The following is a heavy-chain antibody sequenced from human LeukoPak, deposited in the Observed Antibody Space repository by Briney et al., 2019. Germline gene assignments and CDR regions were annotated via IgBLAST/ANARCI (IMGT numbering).Heavy chain of an antibody. Sequence: PSETLSLTCTVSGGSIRSYYWTWIRQPPGMGLEWIGYIYYFGSTNYNPSLKSRVTMSVDTSKNQFSLKLSSVTAADTAVYFCARVAGYSSFYYFFGMDVWGQGATDSVSS. CDR2: IYYFGST. V-gene: IGHV4-59*01. D-gene: IGHD6-13*01. CDR1: GGSIRSYY. CDR3: ARVAGYSSFYYFFGMDV. J-gene: IGHJ6*02.